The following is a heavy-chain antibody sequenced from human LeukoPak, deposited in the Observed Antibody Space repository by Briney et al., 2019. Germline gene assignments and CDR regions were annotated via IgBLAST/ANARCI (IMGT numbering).Heavy chain of an antibody. CDR1: GFTFSSHW. CDR2: INSDGNSA. CDR3: AKMGDYGANSGILY. V-gene: IGHV3-74*01. J-gene: IGHJ4*02. D-gene: IGHD4-23*01. Sequence: PGGSLRLSCAASGFTFSSHWMHWVRQAPGKGLVWVSRINSDGNSAIYADSVKGRFTISRDNAKNTLYLQMNSLRAEDTAVYYCAKMGDYGANSGILYWGQGTLVTVSS.